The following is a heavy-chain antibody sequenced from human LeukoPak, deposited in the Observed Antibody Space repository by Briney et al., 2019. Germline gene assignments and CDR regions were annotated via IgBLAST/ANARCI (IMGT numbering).Heavy chain of an antibody. V-gene: IGHV4-39*02. D-gene: IGHD3-16*01. CDR1: GGSISSSSYY. CDR2: IYYSGST. CDR3: ARDLRAAY. Sequence: PSETLSLTCTVSGGSISSSSYYWGWIRQPPGKGLEWIGSIYYSGSTYYNPSLKSRVTISVDTSKNHFSLKLRSVTAADTAVYYCARDLRAAYWGQGTLVTVSS. J-gene: IGHJ4*02.